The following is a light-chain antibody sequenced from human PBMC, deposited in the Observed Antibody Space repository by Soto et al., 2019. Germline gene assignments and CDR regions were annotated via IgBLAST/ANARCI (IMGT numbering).Light chain of an antibody. CDR1: QSISSY. V-gene: IGKV1-39*01. Sequence: DIQMTQSPSSLSASVGDRVTITCRPSQSISSYLNWYQRKPGKAPKLLVYTASSLQSGVPSRFSRGGSGTDFTLTISSLQPEDSATYYCQQSYSTPYSFGQGTKLEIK. J-gene: IGKJ2*03. CDR2: TAS. CDR3: QQSYSTPYS.